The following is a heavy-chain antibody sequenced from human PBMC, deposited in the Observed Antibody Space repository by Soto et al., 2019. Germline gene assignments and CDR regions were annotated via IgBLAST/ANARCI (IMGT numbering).Heavy chain of an antibody. D-gene: IGHD3-22*01. J-gene: IGHJ4*02. CDR1: GYSFTTYG. CDR2: FNTYTGNP. V-gene: IGHV7-4-1*02. Sequence: ASVKVSCKASGYSFTTYGMNWVPQAPGQGLEWMGWFNTYTGNPTYAQGFTGRFVFSMDTSASTAYLQISSLKAEDMAMYYCARQIYDSDTGPNFQYYFASRGQGTPVTVSS. CDR3: ARQIYDSDTGPNFQYYFAS.